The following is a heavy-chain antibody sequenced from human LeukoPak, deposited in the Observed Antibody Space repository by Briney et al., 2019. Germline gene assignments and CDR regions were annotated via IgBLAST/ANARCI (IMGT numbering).Heavy chain of an antibody. CDR2: IYYSGST. V-gene: IGHV4-59*12. CDR1: GGSISSYY. J-gene: IGHJ3*02. CDR3: ARRPPRMVRGVRGAFDI. Sequence: PSETLSLTCTVSGGSISSYYWSWIRQPPGKGLEWIGYIYYSGSTNYNPSLKSRVTISVDTSKNQFSLKLSSVTAADTAVYYCARRPPRMVRGVRGAFDIWGQGTMVTVSS. D-gene: IGHD3-10*01.